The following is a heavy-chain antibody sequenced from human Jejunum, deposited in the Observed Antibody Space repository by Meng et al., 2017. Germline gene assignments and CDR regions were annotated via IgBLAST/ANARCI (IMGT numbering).Heavy chain of an antibody. D-gene: IGHD2/OR15-2a*01. V-gene: IGHV3-74*01. Sequence: EGQLVESGGGLVKPGGALRLSCAASVFIFNNFQMHWLRHAPGGGLWWVSRGHGDGSGPISADSVKGLFTMSRDNAKNTVELQMNSLRLDATAVYYCVRDLYETDYWGQGTLVTVSS. J-gene: IGHJ4*02. CDR2: GHGDGSGP. CDR1: VFIFNNFQ. CDR3: VRDLYETDY.